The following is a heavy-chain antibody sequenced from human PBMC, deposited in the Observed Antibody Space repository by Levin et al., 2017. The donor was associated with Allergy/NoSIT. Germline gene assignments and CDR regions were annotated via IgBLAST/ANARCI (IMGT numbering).Heavy chain of an antibody. V-gene: IGHV1-2*02. J-gene: IGHJ4*02. CDR1: GYTFTGEY. CDR3: ARETRNSRGWYGFAY. D-gene: IGHD6-19*01. CDR2: INPNSGDT. Sequence: ASVKVSCKASGYTFTGEYMHWVRQAPGQGPEWMGWINPNSGDTKYAQKFQDRVTMTRDTSIRTAYMELSRLRSDDTAVYYCARETRNSRGWYGFAYWGQGTLVTVSS.